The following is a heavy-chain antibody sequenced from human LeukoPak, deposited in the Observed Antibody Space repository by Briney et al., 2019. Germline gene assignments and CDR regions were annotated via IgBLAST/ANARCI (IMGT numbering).Heavy chain of an antibody. Sequence: GASVKVSCKASGYAFTNYAISWVRQAPGQGLEWMGWISVYNGNTNYAQKLQGRVTMTEDTSTDTAYMELSSLRFEDTAIYYCATRSYDILTGYDSWGQGTLVTVSS. CDR1: GYAFTNYA. J-gene: IGHJ4*02. CDR3: ATRSYDILTGYDS. V-gene: IGHV1-18*01. D-gene: IGHD3-9*01. CDR2: ISVYNGNT.